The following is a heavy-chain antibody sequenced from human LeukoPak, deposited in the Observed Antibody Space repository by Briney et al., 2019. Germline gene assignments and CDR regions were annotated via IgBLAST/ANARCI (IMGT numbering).Heavy chain of an antibody. V-gene: IGHV3-53*01. CDR3: ARELREHGIFDI. CDR2: IYSDGST. CDR1: GFTFSSYA. D-gene: IGHD1-26*01. Sequence: GRSLRLSCAASGFTFSSYAMHWVRQAPGKGLEWVSEIYSDGSTYYAASVKGRFSISRDNSKNTVYLQMNSLRAEDTAVYYCARELREHGIFDIWGQGTMVTVSS. J-gene: IGHJ3*02.